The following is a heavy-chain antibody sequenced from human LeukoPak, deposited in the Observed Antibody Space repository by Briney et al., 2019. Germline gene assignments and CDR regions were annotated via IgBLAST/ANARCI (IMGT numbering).Heavy chain of an antibody. V-gene: IGHV3-30-3*01. CDR3: ARDLKVYGDYGLENFDY. CDR2: ISYDGSNK. D-gene: IGHD4-17*01. CDR1: GFTFSSYA. Sequence: GGSLRLSCAASGFTFSSYAMHWVRQAPGKGLEWVAVISYDGSNKYYADSVKGRFTISRDNSKNTLYLQMNSLRAEDTAVYYCARDLKVYGDYGLENFDYWGQGTLVTVSS. J-gene: IGHJ4*02.